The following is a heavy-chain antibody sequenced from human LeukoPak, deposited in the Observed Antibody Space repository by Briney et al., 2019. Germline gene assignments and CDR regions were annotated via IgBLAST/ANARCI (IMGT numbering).Heavy chain of an antibody. CDR1: GFAVSTKY. D-gene: IGHD5/OR15-5a*01. J-gene: IGHJ3*01. Sequence: PGGSLRLSCAASGFAVSTKYMTWVRQAPGRGLECVSLMYSDANTHYADSVKGRFTISRDNSRNTLYLQMNSLRAEDTAVYYCATSGGVYSRDAFDVWGQGAMVTVSS. CDR2: MYSDANT. V-gene: IGHV3-66*01. CDR3: ATSGGVYSRDAFDV.